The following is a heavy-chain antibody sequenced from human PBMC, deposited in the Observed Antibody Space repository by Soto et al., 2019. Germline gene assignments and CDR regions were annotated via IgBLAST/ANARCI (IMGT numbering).Heavy chain of an antibody. CDR1: GFTVSTYY. CDR2: INSDGSRT. CDR3: ATVATGSSDWFDP. D-gene: IGHD1-26*01. J-gene: IGHJ5*02. Sequence: EMQLVESGGGLGQRGGSLRLSCAASGFTVSTYYMHWVRQAPGKGLVWVSRINSDGSRTNYADSVKGRFTTFRDNAKNTLYLQLNSLTAEDTAVYYCATVATGSSDWFDPWGQGTLVTVSS. V-gene: IGHV3-74*01.